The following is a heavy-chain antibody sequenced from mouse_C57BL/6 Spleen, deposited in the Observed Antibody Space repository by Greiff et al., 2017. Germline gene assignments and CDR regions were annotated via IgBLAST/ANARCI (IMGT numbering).Heavy chain of an antibody. Sequence: QVQLQQSGAELVRPGASVKLSCKASGYTFTDYSINWVKQRPGQGLEWIARIYPGSGNTYYNEKFKGKATLTAEKSSSTSYMQLSSLTSEDSAIYVWDRYYSNYGYYAMDYWGQGTSVTVSS. D-gene: IGHD2-5*01. CDR3: DRYYSNYGYYAMDY. CDR1: GYTFTDYS. V-gene: IGHV1-76*01. J-gene: IGHJ4*01. CDR2: IYPGSGNT.